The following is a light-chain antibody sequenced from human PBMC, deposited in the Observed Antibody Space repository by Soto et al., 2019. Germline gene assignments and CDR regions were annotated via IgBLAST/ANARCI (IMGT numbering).Light chain of an antibody. Sequence: EVVLTQSPDTLSLSPGERATLSCRTSHSVDIYFAWYQQKPGQAPRLLLYDSYNRVTGIPTRFSGSGSGTDFTLTTSSLEPEDSAVYYCQQRKYWPPLTFGGGTKVEIK. CDR1: HSVDIY. CDR2: DSY. CDR3: QQRKYWPPLT. V-gene: IGKV3-11*01. J-gene: IGKJ4*01.